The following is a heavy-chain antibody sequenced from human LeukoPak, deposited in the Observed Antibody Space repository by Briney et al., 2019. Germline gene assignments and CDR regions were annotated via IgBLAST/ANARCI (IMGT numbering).Heavy chain of an antibody. Sequence: SETLSLTCAVYGGSFSGYYWSWIRQPPGKGLEWIGEINHSGSTNYNPSLKSRVTISVDTSKNQFSLKLSSVTAADTAVYYCARRRDGYNRAFVGYYFDYWGQGTLVTVSS. CDR2: INHSGST. CDR3: ARRRDGYNRAFVGYYFDY. J-gene: IGHJ4*02. V-gene: IGHV4-34*01. D-gene: IGHD5-24*01. CDR1: GGSFSGYY.